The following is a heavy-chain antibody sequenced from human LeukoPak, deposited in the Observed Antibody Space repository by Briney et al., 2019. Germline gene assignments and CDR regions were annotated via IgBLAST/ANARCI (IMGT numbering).Heavy chain of an antibody. Sequence: GGSLRLSCAASGFTFSNYWMHWVRQAPGKGLVWVSRIVPDGSNTTYADSVKGRSTISRDNAKNTLYLQMNSLRAEDTAVYYCARILYCTSISCYSSWGQGTLVTVSS. D-gene: IGHD2-2*01. CDR2: IVPDGSNT. CDR1: GFTFSNYW. CDR3: ARILYCTSISCYSS. V-gene: IGHV3-74*01. J-gene: IGHJ1*01.